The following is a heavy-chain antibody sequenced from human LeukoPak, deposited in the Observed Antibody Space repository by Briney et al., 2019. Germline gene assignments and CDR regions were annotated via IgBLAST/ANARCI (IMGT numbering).Heavy chain of an antibody. D-gene: IGHD2-8*01. J-gene: IGHJ4*02. Sequence: GSLRLSCAASGFTFSSYGMHWVRQAPGKGLEWVAVIWYDGSNKYYADSVKGRFTISRDNSKNTLYLQMNSLRAEDTAVYYCAKDIIRGGITNGSPLGYWGQGTLVTVSS. CDR2: IWYDGSNK. CDR3: AKDIIRGGITNGSPLGY. V-gene: IGHV3-33*06. CDR1: GFTFSSYG.